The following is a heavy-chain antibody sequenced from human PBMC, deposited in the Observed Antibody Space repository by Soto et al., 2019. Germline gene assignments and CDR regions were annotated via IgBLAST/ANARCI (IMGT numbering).Heavy chain of an antibody. D-gene: IGHD6-19*01. CDR3: ARDKTGIAVAGSRTGGYYGMDV. CDR2: IIPIFGTA. CDR1: GGTFSSYA. V-gene: IGHV1-69*13. Sequence: GASVKVSCKASGGTFSSYAISWVRQAPGQGLEWMGGIIPIFGTANYAQKFQGRVTITADESTSTAYMELSSLRSEDTAVYYCARDKTGIAVAGSRTGGYYGMDVWGQGTTVTVSS. J-gene: IGHJ6*02.